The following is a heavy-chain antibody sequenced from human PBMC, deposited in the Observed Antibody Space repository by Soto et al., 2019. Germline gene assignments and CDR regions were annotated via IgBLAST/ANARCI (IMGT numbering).Heavy chain of an antibody. CDR2: INTGNGNT. CDR1: GYTFTTNT. CDR3: ARRSPPNGIDY. J-gene: IGHJ4*02. Sequence: ASVKVSCKTSGYTFTTNTMQWVRQAPGQGLEWIGWINTGNGNTKYSQKFQDRVILTRDTSASTAYMELSSLRSEDTAVYYCARRSPPNGIDYWGQGTLVNVSS. V-gene: IGHV1-3*04. D-gene: IGHD1-1*01.